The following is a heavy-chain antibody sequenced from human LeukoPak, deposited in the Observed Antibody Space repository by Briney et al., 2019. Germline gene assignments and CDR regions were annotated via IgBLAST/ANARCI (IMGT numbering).Heavy chain of an antibody. CDR1: GFTFSSYS. Sequence: GGSLRLSCAASGFTFSSYSMNWVRQAPGKGPEWVSYISSSSSTIYYADSVKGRFTISRDNAKNSLYLQMNSLRAEDTAVYYCARDSQLVYFDYWGQGTLVTVSS. D-gene: IGHD6-6*01. J-gene: IGHJ4*02. V-gene: IGHV3-48*01. CDR2: ISSSSSTI. CDR3: ARDSQLVYFDY.